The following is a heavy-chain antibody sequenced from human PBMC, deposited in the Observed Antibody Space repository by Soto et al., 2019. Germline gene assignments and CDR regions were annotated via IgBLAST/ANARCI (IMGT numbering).Heavy chain of an antibody. V-gene: IGHV2-5*02. CDR2: IYWDDDK. CDR3: AHSASVTANPFDY. Sequence: SGPTLVIPTQAMTVTCTFSEFSLSTSAAGVGRNRQPPGKALEWLALIYWDDDKRYSTSLKSRLTITKDTSKNQVLLTMTNMDPVDTGTYYCAHSASVTANPFDYWGQGTLVTVSS. J-gene: IGHJ4*02. D-gene: IGHD2-21*02. CDR1: EFSLSTSAAG.